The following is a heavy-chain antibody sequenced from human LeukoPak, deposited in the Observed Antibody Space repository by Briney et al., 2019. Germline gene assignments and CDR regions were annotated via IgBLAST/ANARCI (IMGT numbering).Heavy chain of an antibody. D-gene: IGHD5-18*01. J-gene: IGHJ4*02. Sequence: RGSLRLSCAASGFTFSDYYMSWIRQAPGKGLEWVSYISSSSSTIYYADSVKGRFTISRDNAKNSLYLRMSSLRDEDTAVYYCARRGYSYGYDYGGQGTLVTVSS. CDR3: ARRGYSYGYDY. CDR2: ISSSSSTI. V-gene: IGHV3-11*04. CDR1: GFTFSDYY.